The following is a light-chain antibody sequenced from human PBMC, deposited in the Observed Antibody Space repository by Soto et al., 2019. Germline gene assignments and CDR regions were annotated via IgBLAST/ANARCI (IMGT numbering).Light chain of an antibody. CDR2: DAS. Sequence: EIVLTQSPATLSLSPGERATLSCRASQRVSSYLAWYQQKPGQAPRLLIYDASNRATGIPARFSGSGSGTAFTLTISSLEHEDFAVYYCQQRSNWPPITFGQGTRLEIK. J-gene: IGKJ5*01. CDR3: QQRSNWPPIT. V-gene: IGKV3-11*01. CDR1: QRVSSY.